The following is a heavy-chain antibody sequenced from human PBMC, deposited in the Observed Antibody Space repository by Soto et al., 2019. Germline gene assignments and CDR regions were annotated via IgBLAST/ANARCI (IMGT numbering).Heavy chain of an antibody. D-gene: IGHD2-2*01. CDR3: ARDCSSTSCHAYGMDV. J-gene: IGHJ6*02. CDR2: IYYSGST. CDR1: GGSISSGGYY. V-gene: IGHV4-31*03. Sequence: TLSLPFTVSGGSISSGGYYWSSIRQHPGKGLEWIGYIYYSGSTYYNPSLKSRVTISVDTSKNQFSLKLSSVTAADTAVYYCARDCSSTSCHAYGMDVWGQGTTVTVSS.